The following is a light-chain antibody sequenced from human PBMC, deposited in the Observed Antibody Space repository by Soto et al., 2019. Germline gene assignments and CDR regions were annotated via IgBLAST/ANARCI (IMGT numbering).Light chain of an antibody. V-gene: IGLV2-18*02. CDR1: SSDVGRYDR. J-gene: IGLJ1*01. Sequence: HSALTQPPSVSGSPGQSVTISCTGTSSDVGRYDRVSWYQQSPGTAPKLIIYEVTNRPSGVPDRFSGSKSGNTASLTISGLQAEDEADFYCSSYTSSSRYIFGTGTKVTV. CDR3: SSYTSSSRYI. CDR2: EVT.